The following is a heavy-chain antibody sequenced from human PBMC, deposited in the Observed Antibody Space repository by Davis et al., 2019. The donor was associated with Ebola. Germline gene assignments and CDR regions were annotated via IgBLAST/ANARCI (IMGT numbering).Heavy chain of an antibody. Sequence: ASVKVSCKASGYSFTNYGITWVRQAPGQGLEWMGWINANNGNTNYAQTFQGRVSMTTDTSTSTAYMELRSLRSDDSAVYYCARAGDRNWFDPWGQGTLVTVSS. D-gene: IGHD7-27*01. J-gene: IGHJ5*02. CDR1: GYSFTNYG. CDR2: INANNGNT. V-gene: IGHV1-18*01. CDR3: ARAGDRNWFDP.